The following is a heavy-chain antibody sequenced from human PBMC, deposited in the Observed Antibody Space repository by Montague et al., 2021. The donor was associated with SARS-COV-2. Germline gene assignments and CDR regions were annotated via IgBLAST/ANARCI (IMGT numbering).Heavy chain of an antibody. CDR2: VDQGGKT. CDR3: ARGTRVVGVTPGFRW. CDR1: GGSFHIFS. J-gene: IGHJ4*02. D-gene: IGHD1-26*01. V-gene: IGHV4-34*01. Sequence: SETLSLTCAVYGGSFHIFSWGWIRQSPGKGLEWIGEVDQGGKTNYNPSLKSRVTISVDTSKNQFSLNLTSMTAADAAMYYCARGTRVVGVTPGFRWWGQGTQVAVSS.